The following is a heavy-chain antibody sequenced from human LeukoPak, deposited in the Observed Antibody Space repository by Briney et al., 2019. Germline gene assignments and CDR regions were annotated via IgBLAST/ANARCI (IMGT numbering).Heavy chain of an antibody. Sequence: PGGSLRLSCAASGFNFSSYWMHWVRQAPGKGLVWVSRINSDGRSTSYADSVKGRFTISRDNAKNTLYLQMNSLRAEDTAVYYCARGLLEGRFLEWLYAFDIWGQGTMVTASS. J-gene: IGHJ3*02. V-gene: IGHV3-74*01. D-gene: IGHD3-3*01. CDR1: GFNFSSYW. CDR2: INSDGRST. CDR3: ARGLLEGRFLEWLYAFDI.